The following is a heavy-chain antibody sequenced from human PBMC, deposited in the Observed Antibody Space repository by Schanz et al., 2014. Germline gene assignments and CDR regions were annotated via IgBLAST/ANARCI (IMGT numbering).Heavy chain of an antibody. CDR2: ISGTGGDDT. Sequence: EVQLVESGGGVVQPGRSLRLSCAASGFTFSSYAMSWVRQAPGKGLLWVSSISGTGGDDTYYADSVKGRFTISRDNSKNTLFLQMNSLRAEDTAVYYCARDHTTESYYSAGPPIDYWGQGTLLTVSS. V-gene: IGHV3-23*04. D-gene: IGHD1-26*01. CDR1: GFTFSSYA. CDR3: ARDHTTESYYSAGPPIDY. J-gene: IGHJ4*02.